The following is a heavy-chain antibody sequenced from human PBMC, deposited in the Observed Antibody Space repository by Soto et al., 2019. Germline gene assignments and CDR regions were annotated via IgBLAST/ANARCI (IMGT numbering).Heavy chain of an antibody. CDR3: AKDETNGVQDRDYYYGMDV. Sequence: GGSLRLSCAASGFTFSSYAMSWVRQAPGKGLEWVSAISGSGGSTYYADSVKGRFTISRDNSKNTLYLQMNSLRAEDTAVYYCAKDETNGVQDRDYYYGMDVWGQGTTVTVSS. CDR1: GFTFSSYA. D-gene: IGHD6-6*01. CDR2: ISGSGGST. V-gene: IGHV3-23*01. J-gene: IGHJ6*02.